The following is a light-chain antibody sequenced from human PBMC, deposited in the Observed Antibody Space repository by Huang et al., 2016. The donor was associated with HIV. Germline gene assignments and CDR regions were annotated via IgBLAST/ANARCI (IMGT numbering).Light chain of an antibody. V-gene: IGKV4-1*01. Sequence: DIVMTQSSDSLAVSLRERATVNCKYSQTILYSSKNKKYLAWYQQKPGQPPKLLIYWASTRESGVPDRFSGSGSGTDFTLTISSLLAEDVAVYYCQQYFETPLTFGGGTKVEIK. CDR1: QTILYSSKNKKY. CDR3: QQYFETPLT. J-gene: IGKJ4*01. CDR2: WAS.